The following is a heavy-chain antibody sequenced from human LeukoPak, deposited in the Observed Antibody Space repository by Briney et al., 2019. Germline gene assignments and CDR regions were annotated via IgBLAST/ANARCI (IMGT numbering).Heavy chain of an antibody. CDR2: INHSGST. CDR3: ARGGPRRWRGPAPNYDFWSGYSGPTGMDV. J-gene: IGHJ6*02. D-gene: IGHD3-3*01. Sequence: SETLSLTCAVYGGSFSGYYWSWIHQPPGKGLEWLGEINHSGSTNYNPSLKSRVTISVDTSKNQFSLKLSSVTAADTAVYYCARGGPRRWRGPAPNYDFWSGYSGPTGMDVWGQGTTVTVSS. V-gene: IGHV4-34*01. CDR1: GGSFSGYY.